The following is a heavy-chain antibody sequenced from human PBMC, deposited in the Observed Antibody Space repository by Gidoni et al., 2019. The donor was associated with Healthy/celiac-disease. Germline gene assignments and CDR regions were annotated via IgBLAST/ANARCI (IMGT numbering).Heavy chain of an antibody. J-gene: IGHJ4*02. D-gene: IGHD1-26*01. CDR1: GFTFSSYA. V-gene: IGHV3-23*01. CDR2: ISGSGGGT. CDR3: AKDSHYRPRPGDY. Sequence: EVQLLESGGGLVQPGGSLRLSCAASGFTFSSYAMSWVRQAPGKGLEWVSAISGSGGGTYYADSVKGRFTISRDNSKNTLYLQMNSLRAEDTAVYYCAKDSHYRPRPGDYWGQGTLVTVSS.